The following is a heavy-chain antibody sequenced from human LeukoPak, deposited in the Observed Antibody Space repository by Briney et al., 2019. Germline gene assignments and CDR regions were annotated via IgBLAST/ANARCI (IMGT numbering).Heavy chain of an antibody. CDR2: IYYSGST. D-gene: IGHD2-2*02. V-gene: IGHV4-30-4*08. J-gene: IGHJ4*02. CDR1: GGSISGGDYY. Sequence: SQTLSLTCTVSGGSISGGDYYGSWVRQPPGKGRGWRGYIYYSGSTYYNPSLKSRVTMSVDTSKNQFSLKLSCVTAADTAVYYCAREEVVLPAAIPYWGQGTLVTVSS. CDR3: AREEVVLPAAIPY.